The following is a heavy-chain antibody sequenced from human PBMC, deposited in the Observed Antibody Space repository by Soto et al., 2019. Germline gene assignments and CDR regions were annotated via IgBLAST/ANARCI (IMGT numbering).Heavy chain of an antibody. CDR1: GGSFSGYY. D-gene: IGHD2-2*01. J-gene: IGHJ5*02. V-gene: IGHV4-34*01. CDR3: ARGVGVCSSTSGSRWFDP. Sequence: QVQLQQWGAGLLKPSETLSLTCAVYGGSFSGYYWSWIRQPPGKGLEWSGEINHSGSTNYNPTLKSRVTISVVSSKNQFSLKLSSVTAADTAVYYCARGVGVCSSTSGSRWFDPWGQGTLVTVSS. CDR2: INHSGST.